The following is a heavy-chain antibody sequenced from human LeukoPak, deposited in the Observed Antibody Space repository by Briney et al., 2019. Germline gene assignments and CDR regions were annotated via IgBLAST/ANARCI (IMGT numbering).Heavy chain of an antibody. J-gene: IGHJ4*02. CDR2: IIPIFGTA. D-gene: IGHD3-3*01. CDR3: ARKGYDFWSGYLDY. CDR1: GGTFSSYA. V-gene: IGHV1-69*05. Sequence: SVKVSCKASGGTFSSYAISWVRQAPGQGLEWMGGIIPIFGTANYAQKFQGRVTITTDESTSTAYMELSSLRSEDTAVYYCARKGYDFWSGYLDYWGQGALVTVSS.